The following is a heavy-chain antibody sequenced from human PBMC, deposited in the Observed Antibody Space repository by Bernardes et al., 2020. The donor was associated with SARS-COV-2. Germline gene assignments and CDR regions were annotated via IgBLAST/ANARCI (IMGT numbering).Heavy chain of an antibody. CDR2: INPKTGGT. Sequence: ASVKVSCKASGYTFTDNSVHLVRQAPGQGLEWMGWINPKTGGTHYPQNFQGRVTITTDTSINTVYVELNSLTSDDTAVYYCARYFSFGNTWYYFDYWGQGTLVTVSS. CDR1: GYTFTDNS. J-gene: IGHJ4*02. V-gene: IGHV1-2*02. D-gene: IGHD6-13*01. CDR3: ARYFSFGNTWYYFDY.